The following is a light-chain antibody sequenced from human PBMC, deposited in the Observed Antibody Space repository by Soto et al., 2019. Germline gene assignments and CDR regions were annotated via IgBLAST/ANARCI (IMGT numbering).Light chain of an antibody. J-gene: IGLJ1*01. CDR3: SSYTSSSTLYV. Sequence: QSALTQPASVSGSPGQSITISCTGTSGDFGGYNYVSWYQQHPGKAPKLMIYDVSNRPSGVSNRFSGSKSGNTASLTISGLQAEDEADYYCSSYTSSSTLYVFGTGTKVTVL. V-gene: IGLV2-14*01. CDR2: DVS. CDR1: SGDFGGYNY.